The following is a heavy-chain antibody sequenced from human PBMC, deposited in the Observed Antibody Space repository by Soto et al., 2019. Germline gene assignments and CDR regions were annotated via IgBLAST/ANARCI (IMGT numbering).Heavy chain of an antibody. Sequence: SGPTLVNPTQTLTLTCTFSGFSLSTSGVGVGWIRQPPGKALEWLALIYWDDDKRYSPSLKSRLTITKDTSKNQVVLTMTNMDPVDTATYYCASHRQHYYDSSGYYLNNWFDPWGQGTLVTVPS. D-gene: IGHD3-22*01. V-gene: IGHV2-5*02. J-gene: IGHJ5*02. CDR2: IYWDDDK. CDR1: GFSLSTSGVG. CDR3: ASHRQHYYDSSGYYLNNWFDP.